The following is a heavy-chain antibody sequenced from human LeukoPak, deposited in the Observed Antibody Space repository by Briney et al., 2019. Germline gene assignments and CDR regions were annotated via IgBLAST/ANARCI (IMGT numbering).Heavy chain of an antibody. CDR1: GFTFSNAW. CDR3: SGRLDYGDDY. V-gene: IGHV3-15*01. J-gene: IGHJ4*02. CDR2: IKTKTDGGTT. D-gene: IGHD4-17*01. Sequence: GGSLRLSCAASGFTFSNAWRSWVRQAPGKGLEWVGRIKTKTDGGTTDYAAPVKGRFTISRDDSKNTLYLQMNSLNTEDTAVYYCSGRLDYGDDYWGQGTLVTVSS.